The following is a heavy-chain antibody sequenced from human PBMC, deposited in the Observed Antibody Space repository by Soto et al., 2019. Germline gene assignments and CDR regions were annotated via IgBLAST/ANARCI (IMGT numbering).Heavy chain of an antibody. CDR1: GGTFSSYA. J-gene: IGHJ4*01. V-gene: IGHV1-69*13. CDR3: ARAGKVVLGHYDILTGYYRDFDY. D-gene: IGHD3-9*01. CDR2: IIPIFGTA. Sequence: SVKVSCKASGGTFSSYAISWVRQAPGQGLEWMGGIIPIFGTANYAQKFQGRVTITADESTSTAYMELSSLRSEDTAVYYCARAGKVVLGHYDILTGYYRDFDYWGHGTLVAVSS.